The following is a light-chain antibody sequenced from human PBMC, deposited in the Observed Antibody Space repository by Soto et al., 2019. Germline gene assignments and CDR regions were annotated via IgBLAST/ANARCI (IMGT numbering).Light chain of an antibody. CDR3: RQNYITPPWT. CDR2: HES. Sequence: TQMTRSPSTRSRSVGDRVTITGRATQTSSSWLAWCQQKPGKAPKLLIYHESTLKSRGPPRFSGSRSGTDFTLPISSLQAEDFATYYCRQNYITPPWTFGPGTKVDIK. J-gene: IGKJ1*01. V-gene: IGKV1-5*03. CDR1: QTSSSW.